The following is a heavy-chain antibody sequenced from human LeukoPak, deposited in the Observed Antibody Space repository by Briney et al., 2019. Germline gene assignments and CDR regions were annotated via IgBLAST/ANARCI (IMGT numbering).Heavy chain of an antibody. CDR1: GFTFSSYA. CDR2: ISGSGGST. Sequence: GGSLRLSCAASGFTFSSYAMSWVRQAPGKGLEWVSAISGSGGSTYYAGSVKGRFTISRDNSKNTLYLQMNSLRAEDTAVYYCAKDPSYGDYGAEDAFDIWGQGTMVTVSS. J-gene: IGHJ3*02. CDR3: AKDPSYGDYGAEDAFDI. D-gene: IGHD4-17*01. V-gene: IGHV3-23*01.